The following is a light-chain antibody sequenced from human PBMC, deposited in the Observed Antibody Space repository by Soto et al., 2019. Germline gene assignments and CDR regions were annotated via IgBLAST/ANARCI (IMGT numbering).Light chain of an antibody. V-gene: IGKV1-5*01. CDR3: QHYDTYSHYA. CDR2: DSS. Sequence: DIQMTQSPSSLSASVGDRVTITCRASQSISSSLAWYQQKPQKSPILLIYDSSDLDNGVPSRFSGSGSGTDFALTIASVQHDDFADYYCQHYDTYSHYAFGQGTRLEIK. J-gene: IGKJ2*01. CDR1: QSISSS.